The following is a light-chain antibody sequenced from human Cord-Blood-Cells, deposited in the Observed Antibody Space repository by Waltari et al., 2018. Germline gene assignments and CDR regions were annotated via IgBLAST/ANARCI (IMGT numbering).Light chain of an antibody. J-gene: IGLJ3*02. Sequence: SYELTQPPSVSVSPGQTASITCSGDKLGDKYACWYQQKPGQSPVLVIYQDSKRPSGSPGRFSGSNSGNKATLTISGTQAMDEADYYCQAWDSISWVFGGGTKLTVL. V-gene: IGLV3-1*01. CDR1: KLGDKY. CDR2: QDS. CDR3: QAWDSISWV.